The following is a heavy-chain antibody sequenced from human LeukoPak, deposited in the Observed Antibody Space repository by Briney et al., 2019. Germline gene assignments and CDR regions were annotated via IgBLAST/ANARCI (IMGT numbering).Heavy chain of an antibody. Sequence: GGSLRLSCAASGFTFSSYGMHWVRQAPGKGLEWVAFIRYDGSNKYYADSVKGRFTISRDDSKNTLYLQMNSLRAEDTAVYYCAKGGGSYYVYFDYWGQGTLVTVSS. CDR3: AKGGGSYYVYFDY. D-gene: IGHD1-26*01. CDR2: IRYDGSNK. V-gene: IGHV3-30*02. CDR1: GFTFSSYG. J-gene: IGHJ4*02.